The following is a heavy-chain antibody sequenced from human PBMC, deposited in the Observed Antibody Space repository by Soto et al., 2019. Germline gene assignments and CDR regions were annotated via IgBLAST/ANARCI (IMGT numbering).Heavy chain of an antibody. V-gene: IGHV3-21*01. CDR2: ISGTSVYI. J-gene: IGHJ4*02. CDR1: GFTFSNYN. Sequence: PGGSLRLSCVASGFTFSNYNMNWVRQAPGKGLEWVLHISGTSVYIHYAYSVKGRFTISRDNAKNSVYLQMYSLRVEETCVYYCARAGALKPFFYWGQGALVTVSS. CDR3: ARAGALKPFFY.